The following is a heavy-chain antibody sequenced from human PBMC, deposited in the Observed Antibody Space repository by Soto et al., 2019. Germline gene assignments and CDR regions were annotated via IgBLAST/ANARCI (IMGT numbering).Heavy chain of an antibody. CDR1: GYSLTDLS. J-gene: IGHJ4*02. CDR3: ATVIMSTIPLDF. Sequence: ASVKVSCKVSGYSLTDLSIHWVRQAPGKGLEWMGGSDPADGKTIYAQKFQGRVTMTEATSTDTAYMELSSLKSDDTAVYYCATVIMSTIPLDFWGQGTLVTVSS. V-gene: IGHV1-24*01. D-gene: IGHD5-12*01. CDR2: SDPADGKT.